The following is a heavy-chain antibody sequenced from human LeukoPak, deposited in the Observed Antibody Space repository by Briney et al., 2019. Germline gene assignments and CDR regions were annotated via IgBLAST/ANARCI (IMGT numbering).Heavy chain of an antibody. D-gene: IGHD5-18*01. V-gene: IGHV3-23*01. J-gene: IGHJ4*02. CDR2: ISGSGGST. CDR1: GFTFSSYA. CDR3: AKGWIQLWYLFDY. Sequence: GGSLRLSCAASGFTFSSYAMSWVRQAPGKGLEWVSAISGSGGSTYYADSVKGRFTISRDNSKNTLYLQMNSLRAEDTAVYYRAKGWIQLWYLFDYWGQGTLVTVSS.